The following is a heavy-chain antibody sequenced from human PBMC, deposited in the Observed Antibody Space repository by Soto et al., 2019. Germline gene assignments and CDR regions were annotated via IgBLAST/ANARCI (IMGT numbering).Heavy chain of an antibody. V-gene: IGHV3-23*01. Sequence: GGSLRLSCAASGFTFSSYAMSWVRQAPGKGLEWVSAISGSGGSTYYADSVKGRFTISRDNAKNSLYLQMNSLRAEDTAVYYCAREGSSWSYYGMDVWGQGTTVTVSS. J-gene: IGHJ6*02. CDR3: AREGSSWSYYGMDV. D-gene: IGHD6-13*01. CDR2: ISGSGGST. CDR1: GFTFSSYA.